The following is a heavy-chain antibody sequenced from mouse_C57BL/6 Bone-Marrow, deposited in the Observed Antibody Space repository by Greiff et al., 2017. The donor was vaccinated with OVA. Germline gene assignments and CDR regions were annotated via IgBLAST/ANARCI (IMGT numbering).Heavy chain of an antibody. V-gene: IGHV2-6-1*01. J-gene: IGHJ4*01. CDR2: IWSDGST. Sequence: VQLQQSGPGLVAPSQSLSISCTVSGFSLTSYGVNWVRQPPGKGLEWLVVIWSDGSTTYNSDIKSSLIISKDNSKSQVFLKMNRLQAYYTAMYYCARQGGYPLAMYYWGQGTSVTFSS. CDR1: GFSLTSYG. D-gene: IGHD2-2*01. CDR3: ARQGGYPLAMYY.